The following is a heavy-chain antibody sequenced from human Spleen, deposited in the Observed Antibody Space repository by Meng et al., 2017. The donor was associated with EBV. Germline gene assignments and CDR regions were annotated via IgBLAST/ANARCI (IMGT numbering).Heavy chain of an antibody. CDR2: INPDGRVI. D-gene: IGHD2-21*01. Sequence: EVQVMWAGGVLVQPGGPLRLPCAASGFTLSSYWVHWVRQAPGKGLVWVSRINPDGRVINYADSVKGRFTISRDNAKNTVYLQMNNLRADDTAVYYCAKDCFGDKDSWGQGTLVTVSS. J-gene: IGHJ4*02. V-gene: IGHV3-74*01. CDR3: AKDCFGDKDS. CDR1: GFTLSSYW.